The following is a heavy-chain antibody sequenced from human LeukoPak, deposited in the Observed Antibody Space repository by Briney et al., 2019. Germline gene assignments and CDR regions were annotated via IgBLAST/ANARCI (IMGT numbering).Heavy chain of an antibody. V-gene: IGHV4-4*07. CDR1: GGSISSYY. D-gene: IGHD6-19*01. CDR3: VRKIAVAGKAGFDY. Sequence: SETLSLTCTVSGGSISSYYWTWIRQPAGKGLEWIGRIYTTGSTNYNPSLNSRVTMSVDTSKNQFSLKLSSVTAADWAVYYWVRKIAVAGKAGFDYWGQGTLVTVPA. CDR2: IYTTGST. J-gene: IGHJ4*02.